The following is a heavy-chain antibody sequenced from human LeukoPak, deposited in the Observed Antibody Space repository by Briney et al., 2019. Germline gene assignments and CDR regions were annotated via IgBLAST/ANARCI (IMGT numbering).Heavy chain of an antibody. V-gene: IGHV3-7*01. D-gene: IGHD5-18*01. CDR2: IKQDGSEK. CDR3: ARHLSGITGYTYGRGIDY. J-gene: IGHJ4*02. Sequence: GGSLRLSCAASGFTFSNYWMTWVRQAPGKGLEWVANIKQDGSEKYYVDSVKGRFTISRDNAKTSLYLQMNSLRAEDTAVYYCARHLSGITGYTYGRGIDYWGQGTLVTVSS. CDR1: GFTFSNYW.